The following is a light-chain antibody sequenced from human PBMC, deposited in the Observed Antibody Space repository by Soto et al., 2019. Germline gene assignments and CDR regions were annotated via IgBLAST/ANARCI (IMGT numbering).Light chain of an antibody. Sequence: DIQMTQSPSSLSASVGDIVTITCRAGQGISTYLNWYQQKPGKAPKLLIYDTSSLQIGVPARFSGSGSGTEFTLTISSLQPEDFATYYCQQSYSIPFTFGPGTKVDIK. V-gene: IGKV1-39*01. CDR1: QGISTY. CDR3: QQSYSIPFT. CDR2: DTS. J-gene: IGKJ3*01.